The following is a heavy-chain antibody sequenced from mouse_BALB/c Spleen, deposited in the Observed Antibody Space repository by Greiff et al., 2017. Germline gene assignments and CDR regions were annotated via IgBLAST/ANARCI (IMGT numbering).Heavy chain of an antibody. Sequence: QVQLQQSGPELVKPGASVRISCKASGYTFTSYYIHWVKQRPGQGLEWIGWIYPGNVNTKYNEKFKGKATLTADKSSSTAYMQLSSLTSEDSAVYFCARIRHYYGSSLYYAMDYWGQGTSVTVSS. J-gene: IGHJ4*01. V-gene: IGHV1S56*01. CDR1: GYTFTSYY. CDR3: ARIRHYYGSSLYYAMDY. D-gene: IGHD1-1*01. CDR2: IYPGNVNT.